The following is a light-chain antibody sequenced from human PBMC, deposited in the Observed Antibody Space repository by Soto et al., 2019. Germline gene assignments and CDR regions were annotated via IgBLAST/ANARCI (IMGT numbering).Light chain of an antibody. CDR2: GAS. V-gene: IGKV3-15*01. CDR3: QQFVHWPPGT. J-gene: IGKJ1*01. Sequence: EVVMTQSPATLSVSPGERATLSCRASQSISSDLAWYQQKPGQAPRLLIYGASTGASDIPARFSGSGSGTEFTLTISSLQSEDVAVYYCQQFVHWPPGTFGQGTTVEIK. CDR1: QSISSD.